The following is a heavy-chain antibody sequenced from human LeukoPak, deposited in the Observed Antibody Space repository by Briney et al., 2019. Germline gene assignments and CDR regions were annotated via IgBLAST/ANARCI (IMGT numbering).Heavy chain of an antibody. Sequence: GGSLRLSCAASGFTFSSYWMSWVRQAPGKGLEWVANIKHDGSEKYYVDSVKGRFTISRDNADNSLYLQMDSLRAEDTAVYYCARDLVADYDILTGSMDVWGKGTTVTVSS. V-gene: IGHV3-7*01. D-gene: IGHD3-9*01. CDR2: IKHDGSEK. J-gene: IGHJ6*04. CDR1: GFTFSSYW. CDR3: ARDLVADYDILTGSMDV.